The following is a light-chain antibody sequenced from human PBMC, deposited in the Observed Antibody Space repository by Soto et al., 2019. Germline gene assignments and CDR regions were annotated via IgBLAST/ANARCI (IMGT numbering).Light chain of an antibody. Sequence: QSALTQPASVSGSPGQSISISCTGTSSDVGSYNLVAWYQQHPGKAPKLMIYEGSKRPSGVSNRCSGSKSGNTASLTISGLQAEDEADYYCYSYAGSSKDVFGTGPKVTV. J-gene: IGLJ1*01. V-gene: IGLV2-23*01. CDR1: SSDVGSYNL. CDR3: YSYAGSSKDV. CDR2: EGS.